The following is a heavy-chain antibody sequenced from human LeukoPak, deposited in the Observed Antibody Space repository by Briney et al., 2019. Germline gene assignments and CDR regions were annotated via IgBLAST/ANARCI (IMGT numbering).Heavy chain of an antibody. Sequence: PGRSLRLSCAASGFTFSSYGMHWVRQAPGKGLEWVAVISYDGSNKYYADSVKGRFTISRDNSKNTLYLQMNSLRAEDTAVYYCAKGSGYCSGGSCLNWFDPWGQGTLVTVSS. CDR2: ISYDGSNK. V-gene: IGHV3-30*18. CDR1: GFTFSSYG. J-gene: IGHJ5*02. D-gene: IGHD2-15*01. CDR3: AKGSGYCSGGSCLNWFDP.